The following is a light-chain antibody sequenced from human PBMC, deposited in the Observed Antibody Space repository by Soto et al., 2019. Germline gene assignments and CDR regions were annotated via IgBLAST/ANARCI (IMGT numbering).Light chain of an antibody. CDR1: QSVSSN. CDR3: QQYNNWHLT. J-gene: IGKJ4*01. CDR2: GAS. Sequence: EIVVTQSPATLSVSPGERATLSCRASQSVSSNLAWYMQKPGQAPRLLIYGASTRATGIPARFSGSGSGTEFTLTISSLQSEDFAVYYCQQYNNWHLTFGGGTKVEIK. V-gene: IGKV3-15*01.